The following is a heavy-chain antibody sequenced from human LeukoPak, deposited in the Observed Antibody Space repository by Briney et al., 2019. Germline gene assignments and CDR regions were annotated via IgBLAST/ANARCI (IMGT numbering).Heavy chain of an antibody. Sequence: GGSLRLSCVASGITLSNYGMSWVRQAPGKGLEWVSGISERGGSTNYADSVKGRFIISRDTSKDTVYLQMNSLRVEDTAVYFCAKRGIVIRAVIIIGFHKEAYYFDYWGQGILVTVSS. D-gene: IGHD3-10*01. CDR2: ISERGGST. J-gene: IGHJ4*02. CDR1: GITLSNYG. V-gene: IGHV3-23*01. CDR3: AKRGIVIRAVIIIGFHKEAYYFDY.